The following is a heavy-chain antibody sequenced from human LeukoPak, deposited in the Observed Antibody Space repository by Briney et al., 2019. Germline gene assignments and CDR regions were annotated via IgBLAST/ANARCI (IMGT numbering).Heavy chain of an antibody. CDR1: GFTFSSYS. J-gene: IGHJ4*02. V-gene: IGHV3-48*02. Sequence: GGSLRLSCVASGFTFSSYSFNWVRQAPGKGLEWVSYISVGGRIMSYADSVRGRFTISRDDAKNSIYLQMNSLRDEDTAVYYCARVAAGYGYRVFDYWGQGTLVTVSS. D-gene: IGHD5-18*01. CDR3: ARVAAGYGYRVFDY. CDR2: ISVGGRIM.